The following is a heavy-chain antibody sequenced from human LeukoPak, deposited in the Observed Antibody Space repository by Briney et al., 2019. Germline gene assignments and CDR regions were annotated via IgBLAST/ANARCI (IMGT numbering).Heavy chain of an antibody. J-gene: IGHJ6*02. D-gene: IGHD2-15*01. CDR2: ISAYNGNT. CDR1: GGTFSSYA. CDR3: ARYGSGGSCYFYYGMDV. V-gene: IGHV1-18*01. Sequence: GSSVKVSCKASGGTFSSYAISWVRQAPGQGLEWMGWISAYNGNTNYAQKLQGRVTMTTDTSTSTAYMELRSLRSDDTAVYYCARYGSGGSCYFYYGMDVWGQGTTVTVSS.